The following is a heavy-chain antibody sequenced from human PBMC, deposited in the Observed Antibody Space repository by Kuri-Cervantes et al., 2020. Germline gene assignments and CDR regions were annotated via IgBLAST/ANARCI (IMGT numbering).Heavy chain of an antibody. CDR3: ARDRRRGDYIYYFDY. J-gene: IGHJ4*02. CDR2: ISSSSSTI. CDR1: GFTFSSYS. D-gene: IGHD4-11*01. Sequence: GESLKISCAASGFTFSSYSMNWVRQAPGKGLEWVSYISSSSSTIYYADSVKGRFTISRDNAKNPLYLQMNSLRDEDTAVYYCARDRRRGDYIYYFDYWGQGTLVTVSS. V-gene: IGHV3-48*02.